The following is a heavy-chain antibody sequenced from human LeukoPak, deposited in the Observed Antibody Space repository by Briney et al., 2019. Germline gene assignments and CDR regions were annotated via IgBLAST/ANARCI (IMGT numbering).Heavy chain of an antibody. J-gene: IGHJ4*02. D-gene: IGHD3-10*01. CDR2: IGVSGGST. CDR1: GFTFSSYA. V-gene: IGHV3-23*01. Sequence: PGGSLRLSCAASGFTFSSYAMNWVRQAPGKGLEWVSGIGVSGGSTYYADSVKGRFTISRDNSKNTLYLHMNSLRAEDTAVYYCARGGLYGSGSYFGIDYWGQGTLVTVSS. CDR3: ARGGLYGSGSYFGIDY.